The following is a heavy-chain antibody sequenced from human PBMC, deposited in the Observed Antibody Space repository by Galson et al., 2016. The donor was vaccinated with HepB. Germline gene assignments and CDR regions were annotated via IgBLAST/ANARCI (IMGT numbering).Heavy chain of an antibody. D-gene: IGHD6-13*01. CDR2: ITGSAGST. CDR3: AKAYTSTCYRDAFDF. CDR1: GFAFSDYA. V-gene: IGHV3-23*01. J-gene: IGHJ3*01. Sequence: SLRLSCAASGFAFSDYAMSWVRQAPGKGLEWVSVITGSAGSTHYADSVRGHFTISRDNSKNTLYIDMNSLRAGDTAVYYCAKAYTSTCYRDAFDFRGQGTMVTVSS.